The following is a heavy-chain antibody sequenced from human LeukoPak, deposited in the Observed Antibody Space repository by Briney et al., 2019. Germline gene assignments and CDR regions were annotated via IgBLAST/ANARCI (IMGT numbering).Heavy chain of an antibody. Sequence: SETLSLTCTVSGGSISSYYWSWIRQPPGKGLEWVGYIYTSGSTNYNPSLKSRVTISVDTSKNQFSLKLSSVTAADTAVYYCARHSGYSSSSGWSPHLDYWGQGTLVTVSS. V-gene: IGHV4-4*09. D-gene: IGHD6-6*01. CDR1: GGSISSYY. CDR3: ARHSGYSSSSGWSPHLDY. J-gene: IGHJ4*02. CDR2: IYTSGST.